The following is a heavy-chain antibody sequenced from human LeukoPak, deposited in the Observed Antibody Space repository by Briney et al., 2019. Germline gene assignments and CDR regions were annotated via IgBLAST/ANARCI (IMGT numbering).Heavy chain of an antibody. D-gene: IGHD6-19*01. J-gene: IGHJ6*03. V-gene: IGHV3-30*02. CDR3: AKVGQWLARNYYYYYMDV. Sequence: GGSLRLSCAASGFTFSSYGMHWVRQAPGKGLEWVAFIRYDGSNKYYADSVKGRFTISRDNSKNTLYLQMNSLRAEDTAVYYCAKVGQWLARNYYYYYMDVWGKGTTVTVSS. CDR2: IRYDGSNK. CDR1: GFTFSSYG.